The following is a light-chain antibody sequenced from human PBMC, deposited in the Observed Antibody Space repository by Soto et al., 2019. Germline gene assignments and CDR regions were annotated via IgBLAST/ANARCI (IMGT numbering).Light chain of an antibody. Sequence: EIVLTQSPATLSVSPGERATLSCRASQSVSSNLAWYQQKPGQAPRLLIYRASTRDTGIPARFSGSGSGTEFTLTISSLQSEDFAVYYCQQYNNWPPITFGQGTRLEIK. CDR3: QQYNNWPPIT. J-gene: IGKJ5*01. V-gene: IGKV3-15*01. CDR2: RAS. CDR1: QSVSSN.